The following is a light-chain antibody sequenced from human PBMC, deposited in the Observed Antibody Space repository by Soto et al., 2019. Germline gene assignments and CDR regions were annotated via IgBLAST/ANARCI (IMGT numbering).Light chain of an antibody. CDR3: QQYNSYPLP. V-gene: IGKV1-5*03. Sequence: DIQMTQSPSTLSASVGDRVTITCRASQSISSWLAWYQQKPGKAPKLLIYKASTLESGVPSSFSGSGSGTEFTLTISSLQPDDFATYYCQQYNSYPLPFGGGTKVEI. J-gene: IGKJ4*01. CDR1: QSISSW. CDR2: KAS.